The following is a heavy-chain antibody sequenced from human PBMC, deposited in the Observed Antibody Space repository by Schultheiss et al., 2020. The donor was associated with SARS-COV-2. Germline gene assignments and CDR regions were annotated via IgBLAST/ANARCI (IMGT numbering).Heavy chain of an antibody. CDR3: AKPDVVSVLITRIDAFDI. CDR1: GFTFSSYD. CDR2: IGTAGDT. V-gene: IGHV3-13*04. J-gene: IGHJ3*02. Sequence: GGSLRLSCAASGFTFSSYDMHWVRQATGKGLEWVSAIGTAGDTYYQGSVKGRFTISRDNSKNTLYLQMNSLRAEDTAVYYCAKPDVVSVLITRIDAFDIWGQGTMVTVSS. D-gene: IGHD3-22*01.